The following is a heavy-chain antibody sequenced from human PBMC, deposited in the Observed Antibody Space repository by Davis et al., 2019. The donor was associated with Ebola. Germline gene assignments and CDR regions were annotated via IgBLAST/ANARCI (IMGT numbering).Heavy chain of an antibody. CDR1: GYTFTSYG. V-gene: IGHV1-18*01. D-gene: IGHD6-13*01. J-gene: IGHJ5*02. Sequence: ASVKVSCKASGYTFTSYGISWVRQAPGQGLEWMGWISAYNGNTNYAQKLQGRVTMTTDTSTSTAYMELRSLRSDDTAVYYCARDLLRAAAGLVWFDPWGQGTLVTVSS. CDR2: ISAYNGNT. CDR3: ARDLLRAAAGLVWFDP.